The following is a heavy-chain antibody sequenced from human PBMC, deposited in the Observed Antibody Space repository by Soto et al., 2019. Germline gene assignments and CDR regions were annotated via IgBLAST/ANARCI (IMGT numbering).Heavy chain of an antibody. D-gene: IGHD3-3*01. CDR2: IYYSGST. J-gene: IGHJ4*02. CDR1: GGSISSSSYY. V-gene: IGHV4-39*01. Sequence: QLQLQESGPGLVKPPETLSLTCTVSGGSISSSSYYWGWIRQPPGKGLEWIGSIYYSGSTYYNPSLKIRVTISVDTSKNKFSLKLSSVTAADTAVYYCARRTDDFWSGPYFDYWGQGTLVTVSS. CDR3: ARRTDDFWSGPYFDY.